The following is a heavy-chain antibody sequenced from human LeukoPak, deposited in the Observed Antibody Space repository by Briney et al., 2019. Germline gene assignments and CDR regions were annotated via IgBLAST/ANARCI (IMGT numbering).Heavy chain of an antibody. CDR2: IIPISGTA. J-gene: IGHJ6*02. D-gene: IGHD5-18*01. CDR3: ARDFRNSYELYYYYGMDV. V-gene: IGHV1-69*05. Sequence: SVKVSCKASGGTFSSHAIAWVRQAPGQGPEWMGGIIPISGTANYAQKFQGRVTITTDESTSTAYMELSSLTSDDTAVYYCARDFRNSYELYYYYGMDVWGQGTTVTVSS. CDR1: GGTFSSHA.